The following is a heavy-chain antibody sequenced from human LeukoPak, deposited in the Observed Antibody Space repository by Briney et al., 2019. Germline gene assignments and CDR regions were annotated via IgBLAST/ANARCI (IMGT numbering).Heavy chain of an antibody. CDR1: GFTFSSYA. CDR3: ARDPPYDISTGLMWDY. J-gene: IGHJ4*02. Sequence: PGGSLRLSCAASGFTFSSYAMNWVRQAPGKGLEWVSYISSSGSTIYCADSVKGRFTISRDNAKNSLYLQMNSLRAEDTAVYYCARDPPYDISTGLMWDYWGQGTLVTVSS. V-gene: IGHV3-48*03. CDR2: ISSSGSTI. D-gene: IGHD3-9*01.